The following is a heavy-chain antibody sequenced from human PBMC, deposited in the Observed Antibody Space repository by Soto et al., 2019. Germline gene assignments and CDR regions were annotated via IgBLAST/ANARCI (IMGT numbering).Heavy chain of an antibody. CDR2: ISAYNGNT. D-gene: IGHD6-19*01. CDR1: GYTISRYG. J-gene: IGHJ4*02. CDR3: ARRTIAVGGTKKESDY. Sequence: ASVNVSCKTSGYTISRYGISWVRQDTGQGLEWMGWISAYNGNTNYAQKLQGRVTMTTDTSTSTAYMELRSLRSDDTAVYYCARRTIAVGGTKKESDYWGQGTLVTVSS. V-gene: IGHV1-18*01.